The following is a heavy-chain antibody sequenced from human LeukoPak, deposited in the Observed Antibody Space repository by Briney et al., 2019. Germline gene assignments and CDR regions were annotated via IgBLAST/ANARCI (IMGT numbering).Heavy chain of an antibody. V-gene: IGHV3-23*01. D-gene: IGHD3-16*01. CDR2: ISGSGGST. CDR1: GFTFSSYS. J-gene: IGHJ4*02. CDR3: AKASGGLKGSFDY. Sequence: GGSLRLSCAASGFTFSSYSMSWVRQAPGKGLEWVSAISGSGGSTYYADSEKGRFTISRDNSKNTLYLQMNSLRAEDTAVYYCAKASGGLKGSFDYWGQGTLVTVSS.